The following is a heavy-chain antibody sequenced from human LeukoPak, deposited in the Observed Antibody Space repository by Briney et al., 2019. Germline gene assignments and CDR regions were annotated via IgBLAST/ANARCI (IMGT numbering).Heavy chain of an antibody. CDR2: INSGANTI. J-gene: IGHJ4*02. CDR1: GFTLSTYE. CDR3: ARFVRGGSNSMPSFDY. Sequence: PGGSLRPSCAASGFTLSTYEMNWVRQAPGKGLEWVSYINSGANTIFYADSVKGRFTISRDNAKNSLYLQMNSLRAEDTAVYYCARFVRGGSNSMPSFDYWGQGTLVTVSS. D-gene: IGHD1-26*01. V-gene: IGHV3-48*03.